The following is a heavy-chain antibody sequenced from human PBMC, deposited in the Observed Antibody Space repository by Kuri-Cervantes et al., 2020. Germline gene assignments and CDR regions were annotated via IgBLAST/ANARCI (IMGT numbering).Heavy chain of an antibody. V-gene: IGHV3-23*01. Sequence: GGSLRLSCAASGFTFDDYGMSWVRQAPGKGLEWVSAISGSGGSTYYADSVKGRFTISRDNSKNTLYLQMNSLRAEDTAVYYCARVGSLYGDSAFDIWGQGTMVTVSS. D-gene: IGHD4-17*01. CDR1: GFTFDDYG. J-gene: IGHJ3*02. CDR3: ARVGSLYGDSAFDI. CDR2: ISGSGGST.